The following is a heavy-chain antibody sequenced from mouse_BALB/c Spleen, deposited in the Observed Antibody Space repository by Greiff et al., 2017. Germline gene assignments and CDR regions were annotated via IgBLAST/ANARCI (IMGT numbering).Heavy chain of an antibody. CDR1: GYNFTSYW. J-gene: IGHJ4*01. CDR3: ARDGNYVMDY. Sequence: QVQLQQPGAELVKPGTSVKLSCKASGYNFTSYWINWVKLRPGQGLEWIGDIYPGSGSTNYNEKFKSKATLTVDTSSSTAYMQLSSLASEDSALYYCARDGNYVMDYWGQGTSVTVSA. CDR2: IYPGSGST. D-gene: IGHD2-1*01. V-gene: IGHV1-55*01.